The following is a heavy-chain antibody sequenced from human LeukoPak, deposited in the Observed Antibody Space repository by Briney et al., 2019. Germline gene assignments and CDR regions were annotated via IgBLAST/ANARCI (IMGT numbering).Heavy chain of an antibody. CDR1: GFTVNNNY. CDR2: IYSGGST. J-gene: IGHJ4*02. V-gene: IGHV3-66*01. CDR3: AGSEVY. Sequence: GGSLRLSCAASGFTVNNNYMSWVHQAPGKGLEWVSIIYSGGSTYYADSVKGRFTISRDNSKNTLYLQMSSLRAEDTAVYYCAGSEVYWGQGTLVTVSS. D-gene: IGHD1-14*01.